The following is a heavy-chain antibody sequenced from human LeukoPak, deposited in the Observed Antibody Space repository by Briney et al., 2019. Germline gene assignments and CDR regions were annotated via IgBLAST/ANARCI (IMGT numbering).Heavy chain of an antibody. CDR2: ISGSGGST. V-gene: IGHV3-23*01. Sequence: GGALRLSCAASGFTFTTYAMSWVRQAPGMGREGVSVISGSGGSTYYADSVKGRFTISRDNSKNTLYLQMNGLRADDTAVYYCAKDPNGDFIGAFDFWGQGTMVTVSS. D-gene: IGHD4-17*01. CDR3: AKDPNGDFIGAFDF. J-gene: IGHJ3*01. CDR1: GFTFTTYA.